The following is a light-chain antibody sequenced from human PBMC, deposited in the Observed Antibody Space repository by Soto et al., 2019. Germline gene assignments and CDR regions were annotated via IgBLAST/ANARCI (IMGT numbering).Light chain of an antibody. CDR3: QQRSNCPWS. Sequence: EFVLTQSPGTLSLAPGERATLSCRASRSVSTFLGWYQQKPGQPPRLLIYDASNRATGVPARFSGSGSGTDFTLTISSLEPEDFGVYYCQQRSNCPWSFGQGTKVEIK. V-gene: IGKV3-11*01. CDR1: RSVSTF. CDR2: DAS. J-gene: IGKJ1*01.